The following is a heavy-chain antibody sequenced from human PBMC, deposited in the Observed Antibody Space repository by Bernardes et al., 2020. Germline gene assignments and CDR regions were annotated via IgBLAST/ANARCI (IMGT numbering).Heavy chain of an antibody. CDR3: ARAADYYGSGSYYPDYGMDV. Sequence: GGSLRLSCAASGFTFSSYWMSWVRQAPGKGLEWVANIKQDGSEKYYVDSVKGRFTISRDNAKNSLYLQMNSLRAEDTAVYDCARAADYYGSGSYYPDYGMDVWGKGTTVTVSS. CDR1: GFTFSSYW. D-gene: IGHD3-10*01. V-gene: IGHV3-7*01. CDR2: IKQDGSEK. J-gene: IGHJ6*04.